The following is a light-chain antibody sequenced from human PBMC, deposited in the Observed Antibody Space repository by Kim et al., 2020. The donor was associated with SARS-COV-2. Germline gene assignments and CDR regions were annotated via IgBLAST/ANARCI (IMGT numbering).Light chain of an antibody. J-gene: IGLJ1*01. V-gene: IGLV3-1*01. CDR3: QAWDSSTKV. Sequence: VSPGQTASITCSGDKLGDKYACWYQQKPGQSPVLVIYQDSKRPSGIPERFSGSNSGNTATLTISGTQAMDEADYYCQAWDSSTKVFGTGTKVTVL. CDR2: QDS. CDR1: KLGDKY.